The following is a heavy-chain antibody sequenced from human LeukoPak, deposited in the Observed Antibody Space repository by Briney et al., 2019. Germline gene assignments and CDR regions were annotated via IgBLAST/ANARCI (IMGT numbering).Heavy chain of an antibody. D-gene: IGHD6-13*01. Sequence: GGSLRLSCAASGFTFDDYGMSWVRQAPGKGLEWVSGINLNGGSTGYADSVKGRFTISRDNAKNCLYLEMNSRRAEDTALYYCARAPYSSSWGDGFDPWGQGTLVTVSS. CDR1: GFTFDDYG. CDR2: INLNGGST. J-gene: IGHJ5*02. CDR3: ARAPYSSSWGDGFDP. V-gene: IGHV3-20*04.